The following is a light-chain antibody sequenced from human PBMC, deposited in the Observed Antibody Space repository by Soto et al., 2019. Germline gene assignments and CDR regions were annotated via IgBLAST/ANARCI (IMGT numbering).Light chain of an antibody. V-gene: IGKV3-15*01. CDR1: QSVSSN. CDR2: GAS. J-gene: IGKJ2*01. Sequence: EIVMTQSPATLSVSPGEIATLSCRASQSVSSNLAWYQQTPGQAPRLLIYGASTRATGIPARFSGSGSGPDFTLTISSLQSEDFAGYCCQQYNNWPQYTFGQGTKLEIK. CDR3: QQYNNWPQYT.